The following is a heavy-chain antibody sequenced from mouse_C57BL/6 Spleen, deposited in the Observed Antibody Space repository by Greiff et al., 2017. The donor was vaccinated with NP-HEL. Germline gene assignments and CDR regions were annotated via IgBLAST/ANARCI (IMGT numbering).Heavy chain of an antibody. V-gene: IGHV1-55*01. CDR1: GYTFTSYW. D-gene: IGHD2-2*01. Sequence: VQLQQSGAELVKPGASVKMSCKASGYTFTSYWITWVKQRPGQGLEWIGDIYPGSGSTNYNEKFKSKATLTVDTSSSTAYMQLSSLTSEDSAVYYWARSGLGLGLGKGAFDYWGQGTTLTVSS. CDR2: IYPGSGST. J-gene: IGHJ2*01. CDR3: ARSGLGLGLGKGAFDY.